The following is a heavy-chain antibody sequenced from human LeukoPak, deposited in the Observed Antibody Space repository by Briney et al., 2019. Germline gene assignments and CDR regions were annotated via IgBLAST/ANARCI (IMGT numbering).Heavy chain of an antibody. CDR1: GGSVTSASHY. Sequence: PSETLSLTCTVSGGSVTSASHYWARIRQPPGKGLKWIGSIHYSGSTYYSPSLKSRLTISGDTSKSQFSLKLTFVTAADTAVYYCTRHHDYGDKIDYWGQGTLVTVSS. D-gene: IGHD4-23*01. CDR3: TRHHDYGDKIDY. V-gene: IGHV4-39*01. J-gene: IGHJ4*02. CDR2: IHYSGST.